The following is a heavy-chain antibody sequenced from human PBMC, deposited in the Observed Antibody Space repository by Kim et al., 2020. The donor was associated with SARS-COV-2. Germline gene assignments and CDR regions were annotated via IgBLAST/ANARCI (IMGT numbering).Heavy chain of an antibody. V-gene: IGHV4-39*01. CDR3: ARHFFPPLSGLVIMDW. CDR1: GGSISSSSYY. D-gene: IGHD3-3*01. Sequence: SETLSLTCTVSGGSISSSSYYWGWIRQPPGKGLEWIGSIYYSGSTYYNPSLKSRVTISVDTSKNQFSLKLRPVTAADTAVYYCARHFFPPLSGLVIMDW. CDR2: IYYSGST. J-gene: IGHJ5*01.